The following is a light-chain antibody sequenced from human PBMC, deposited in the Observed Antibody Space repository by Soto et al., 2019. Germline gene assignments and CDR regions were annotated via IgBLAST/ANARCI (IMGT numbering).Light chain of an antibody. CDR1: SSDVCGYNY. V-gene: IGLV2-14*01. CDR2: DVS. J-gene: IGLJ1*01. CDR3: SSYTSSSTPYV. Sequence: QSVLTQPASVSWSPGQSITISCTGTSSDVCGYNYVSWYQQHPGKAPKLMIYDVSNRPSGVSNRFSGSKSGNTASLTISGLQAEDEADYYCSSYTSSSTPYVFGTGTKVTVL.